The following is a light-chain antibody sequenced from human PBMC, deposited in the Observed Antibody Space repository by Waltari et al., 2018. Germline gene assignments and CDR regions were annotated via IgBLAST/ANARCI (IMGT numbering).Light chain of an antibody. CDR3: AAWDDRLSGPV. Sequence: QSVLTQPPSVSGTPGQRFNISCSGSSSNIGSNYVYWYQHLPGKAPRPLIYRSNERRSGVPDRFSGSSSDTSASLAISGLRSEDEADYYCAAWDDRLSGPVFGGGTKLT. CDR1: SSNIGSNY. V-gene: IGLV1-47*01. CDR2: RSN. J-gene: IGLJ2*01.